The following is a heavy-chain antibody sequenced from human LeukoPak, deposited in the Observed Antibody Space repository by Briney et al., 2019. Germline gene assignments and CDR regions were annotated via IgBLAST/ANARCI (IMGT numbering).Heavy chain of an antibody. Sequence: GGSLRLSCAASGFTFSSYGMHWVRQAPGKGLEWVAVIWYDGSNKYYADSVKGRFTISRDNSKNALYLQMNSLRAEDTAVYYCAKERGGGGYSYGQYYFDYWGQGTLVTVSS. CDR2: IWYDGSNK. CDR3: AKERGGGGYSYGQYYFDY. CDR1: GFTFSSYG. V-gene: IGHV3-33*06. D-gene: IGHD5-18*01. J-gene: IGHJ4*02.